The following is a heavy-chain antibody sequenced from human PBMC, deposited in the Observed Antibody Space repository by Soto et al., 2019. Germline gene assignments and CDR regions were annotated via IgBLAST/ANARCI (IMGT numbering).Heavy chain of an antibody. D-gene: IGHD3-9*01. CDR2: INPNDGNT. Sequence: GASVKVSCTASGYTFTSYYMHWVRQAPGQGLEWMGRINPNDGNTSYAQKFQGRVTMTTDTSTSTAYMELRSLISDDTAVYYCARTVTGYYDYWGQGTLVTV. V-gene: IGHV1-46*01. J-gene: IGHJ4*02. CDR1: GYTFTSYY. CDR3: ARTVTGYYDY.